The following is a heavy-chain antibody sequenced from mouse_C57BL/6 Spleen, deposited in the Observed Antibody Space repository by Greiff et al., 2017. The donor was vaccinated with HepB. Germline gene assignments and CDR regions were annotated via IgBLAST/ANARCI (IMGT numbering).Heavy chain of an antibody. CDR2: INPNNGGT. V-gene: IGHV1-18*01. CDR3: ARAYGSSHYYAMDY. J-gene: IGHJ4*01. D-gene: IGHD1-1*01. Sequence: EVQRVESGPELVKPGASVKIPCKASGYTFTDYNMDWVKQSHGKSLEWIGDINPNNGGTIYNQKFKGKATLTVDKSSSTAYMELRSLTSEDTAVYYCARAYGSSHYYAMDYWGQGASVTVSS. CDR1: GYTFTDYN.